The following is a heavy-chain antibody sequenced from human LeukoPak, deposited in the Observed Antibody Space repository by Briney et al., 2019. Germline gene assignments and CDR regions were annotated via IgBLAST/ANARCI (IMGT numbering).Heavy chain of an antibody. V-gene: IGHV4-39*07. J-gene: IGHJ4*02. Sequence: SETLSLTCTVSGGSISSSTYYWGWIRQPPGKGLEWIGSIYYSGSTYYNPSLKSRVTISVDTSKNQFSLKLSSVTAADTAVYYCAGSNDSSGYYFLFDYWGQGTLVTVSS. CDR2: IYYSGST. CDR3: AGSNDSSGYYFLFDY. CDR1: GGSISSSTYY. D-gene: IGHD3-22*01.